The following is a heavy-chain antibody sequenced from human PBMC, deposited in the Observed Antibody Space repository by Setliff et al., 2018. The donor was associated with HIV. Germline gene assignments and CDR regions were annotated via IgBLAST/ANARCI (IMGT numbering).Heavy chain of an antibody. CDR3: TKDPTPVQLWFFSGYYSES. CDR2: ISSSGSTI. J-gene: IGHJ4*02. D-gene: IGHD1-1*01. V-gene: IGHV3-11*04. Sequence: GGSLRLSCAASGFTFSDYYMSWIRQAPGKGLEWVTYISSSGSTIYYADSVKGRFTISRDNAKNSLYLEMSSLRAEDTATYYCTKDPTPVQLWFFSGYYSESWGQGTVVTVSS. CDR1: GFTFSDYY.